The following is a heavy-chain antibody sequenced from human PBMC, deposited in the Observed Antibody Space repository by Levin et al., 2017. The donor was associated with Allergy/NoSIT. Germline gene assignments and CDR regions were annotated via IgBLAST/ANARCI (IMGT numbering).Heavy chain of an antibody. CDR1: GGSISSSSYY. CDR2: IYYSGST. D-gene: IGHD3-3*01. Sequence: PSETLSLTCTVSGGSISSSSYYWGWIRQPPGKGLEWIGSIYYSGSTYYNPSLKSRVTISVDTSKNQFSLKLSSVTAADTAVYYCARDHYSDFWSGYLCYFDYWGQGTLVTVSS. CDR3: ARDHYSDFWSGYLCYFDY. V-gene: IGHV4-39*07. J-gene: IGHJ4*02.